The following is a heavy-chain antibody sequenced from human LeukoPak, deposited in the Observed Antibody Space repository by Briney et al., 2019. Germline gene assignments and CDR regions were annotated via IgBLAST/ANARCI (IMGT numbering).Heavy chain of an antibody. J-gene: IGHJ4*02. CDR2: ISGSGGST. CDR1: GFTFSSYA. Sequence: GGSLRLSCADSGFTFSSYAMSWVRPAPGKGLEWVSAISGSGGSTYYADSVKGRFTISRDNSKNTLYLQMNSLRAEDTAVYYCAKDPRPPMTTVTTRYFDYWGQGTLVTVSS. V-gene: IGHV3-23*01. CDR3: AKDPRPPMTTVTTRYFDY. D-gene: IGHD4-17*01.